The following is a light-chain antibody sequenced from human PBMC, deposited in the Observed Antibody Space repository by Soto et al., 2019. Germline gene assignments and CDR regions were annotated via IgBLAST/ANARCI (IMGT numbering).Light chain of an antibody. Sequence: DIVLTQSPATLSLSPGERATLSCRASQSVSSYLAWYQQKPGQAPRLLIYDASNRATGIPARFSGSGSGTDFTLTINGLEPEDFAVYYCQQYGSSGTFGQGTKVDIK. J-gene: IGKJ1*01. CDR1: QSVSSY. V-gene: IGKV3-11*01. CDR3: QQYGSSGT. CDR2: DAS.